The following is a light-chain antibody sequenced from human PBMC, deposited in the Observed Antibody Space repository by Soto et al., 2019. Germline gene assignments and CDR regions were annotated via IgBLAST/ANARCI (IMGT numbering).Light chain of an antibody. Sequence: ESVLTQSPGTLSLSPGERATLSCLASQSVNSDYLAWYHQRPGQSPRHLTCGTFNRPTGIPDRFSGTRSGTDFTLTISRLEPEDFAVYYCQHYGSSPAFTGGPGTKVDIK. J-gene: IGKJ3*01. V-gene: IGKV3-20*01. CDR3: QHYGSSPAFT. CDR1: QSVNSDY. CDR2: GTF.